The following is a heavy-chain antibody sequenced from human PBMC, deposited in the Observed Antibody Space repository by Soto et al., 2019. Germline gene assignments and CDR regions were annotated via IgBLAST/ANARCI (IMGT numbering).Heavy chain of an antibody. CDR2: INHSGST. CDR1: GGSFSGYY. D-gene: IGHD4-17*01. CDR3: ASSMTTVTKNDY. Sequence: PSETLSLTCAVYGGSFSGYYWSWIRQPPGKGLEWIGEINHSGSTNYNPSLKSRVTISVDTSKNQFSLKLSSVTAADTAVYYCASSMTTVTKNDYWGQGTLVTVS. J-gene: IGHJ4*02. V-gene: IGHV4-34*01.